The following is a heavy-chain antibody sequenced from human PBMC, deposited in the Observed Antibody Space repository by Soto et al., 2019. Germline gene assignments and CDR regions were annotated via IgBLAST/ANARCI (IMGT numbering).Heavy chain of an antibody. CDR3: ARWSFLDY. Sequence: GGSLRLSCAASGFSFTSYALSWVRQAPGKGLEWVSTISGSDGKTYYADSVKGRFSISRDTSKTTLYLQMNSLRVEDTAVHYCARWSFLDYWGQGTRVTVSS. D-gene: IGHD1-26*01. CDR1: GFSFTSYA. CDR2: ISGSDGKT. J-gene: IGHJ4*02. V-gene: IGHV3-23*01.